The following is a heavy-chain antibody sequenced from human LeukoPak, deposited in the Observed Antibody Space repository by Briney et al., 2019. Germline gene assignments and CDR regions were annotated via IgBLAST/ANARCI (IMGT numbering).Heavy chain of an antibody. CDR2: IKQDGSEK. Sequence: GGSLRRSCAASGFTFSSYWMSWVRQAPGKGLEWVANIKQDGSEKYYVDSVKGRFTISRDNAKNSLYLQMNSLRAEDTAVYYCARHQLGGLLFYRFAFDIWGQGTMVTVSS. V-gene: IGHV3-7*01. D-gene: IGHD2-21*01. CDR3: ARHQLGGLLFYRFAFDI. J-gene: IGHJ3*02. CDR1: GFTFSSYW.